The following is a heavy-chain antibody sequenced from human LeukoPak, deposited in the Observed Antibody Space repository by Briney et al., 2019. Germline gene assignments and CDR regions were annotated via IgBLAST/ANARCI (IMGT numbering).Heavy chain of an antibody. CDR1: GFTFSSYA. CDR2: ISYDGSNK. V-gene: IGHV3-30-3*01. J-gene: IGHJ4*02. Sequence: GGSLRLSCAASGFTFSSYAMHWVRQAPGKGLEWVAVISYDGSNKYYADSVKGRFTISRDNSKNTLYLQMNSLRAEDTAVYYCARGRPDTAMGTSDYWGQGTLVTVSS. D-gene: IGHD5-18*01. CDR3: ARGRPDTAMGTSDY.